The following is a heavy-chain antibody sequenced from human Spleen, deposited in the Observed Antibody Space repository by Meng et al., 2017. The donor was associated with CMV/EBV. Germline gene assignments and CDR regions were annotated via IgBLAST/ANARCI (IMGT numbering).Heavy chain of an antibody. J-gene: IGHJ5*02. Sequence: SETLSLTCAVYGGSFSGYYLSWIRQSPGKGLEWIGEINNSGSTNYIPALRSRVTISLDTSNKQVSLRLTSVTAADTAVYYCARGPVYWSAPRWFDPWGQGTLVTVSS. CDR1: GGSFSGYY. D-gene: IGHD3-3*01. V-gene: IGHV4-34*01. CDR2: INNSGST. CDR3: ARGPVYWSAPRWFDP.